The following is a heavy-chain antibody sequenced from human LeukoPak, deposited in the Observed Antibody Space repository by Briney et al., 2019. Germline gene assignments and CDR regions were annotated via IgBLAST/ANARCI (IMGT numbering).Heavy chain of an antibody. J-gene: IGHJ4*02. CDR2: INDGGDNT. CDR1: GLTFSSYA. CDR3: AKGYRGNYDY. Sequence: GGSLRLSCSASGLTFSSYAIPGLRQAPGRGLQWVSAINDGGDNTYYADSVKGRFTISRDNSKNTLYLQMNSLRAEDTAVYYCAKGYRGNYDYWGQGVLVTVSS. V-gene: IGHV3-23*01. D-gene: IGHD1-26*01.